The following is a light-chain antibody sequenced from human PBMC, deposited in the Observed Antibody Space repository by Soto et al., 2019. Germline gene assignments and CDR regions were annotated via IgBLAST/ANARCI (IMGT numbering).Light chain of an antibody. J-gene: IGLJ1*01. CDR2: DGS. CDR1: SSDVGSYNL. V-gene: IGLV2-23*01. Sequence: QSVLTQPASVSGSPGQSITISCTGTSSDVGSYNLFSWYQQHPGKAPKLMIYDGSKRPSGVSNRFSGSTSGNTASLTIAGRQADDEADYYCASYAGSSTDVFGAGTKLTVL. CDR3: ASYAGSSTDV.